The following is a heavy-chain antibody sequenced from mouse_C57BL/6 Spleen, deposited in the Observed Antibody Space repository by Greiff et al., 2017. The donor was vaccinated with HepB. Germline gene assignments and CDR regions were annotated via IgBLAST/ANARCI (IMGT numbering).Heavy chain of an antibody. Sequence: VKLVESGPGLVQPSQSLSITCTVSGFSLTSYGVHWVRQSPGKGLEWLGVLWRGGSTDYNAAFMSRLSITKDNSKSQVFFKMNSLQADDTAIYYCAKGGVYYGYDVPFDYWGQGTTLTVSS. J-gene: IGHJ2*01. CDR2: LWRGGST. V-gene: IGHV2-5*01. D-gene: IGHD2-2*01. CDR1: GFSLTSYG. CDR3: AKGGVYYGYDVPFDY.